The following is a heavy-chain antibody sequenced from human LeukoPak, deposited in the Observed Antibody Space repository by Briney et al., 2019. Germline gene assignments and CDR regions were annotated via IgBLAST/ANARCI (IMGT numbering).Heavy chain of an antibody. CDR2: IIPIFGTA. CDR1: GGTFSSYA. D-gene: IGHD3-16*02. V-gene: IGHV1-69*06. Sequence: ASVKVSCEASGGTFSSYAISWVRQAPGQGLEWMGGIIPIFGTANYAQKFQGRVTITADKSTSTAYMELSSLRSEDTAVYYCASGDYDYVWGSYRDVDYWGRGTLVTVSS. CDR3: ASGDYDYVWGSYRDVDY. J-gene: IGHJ4*02.